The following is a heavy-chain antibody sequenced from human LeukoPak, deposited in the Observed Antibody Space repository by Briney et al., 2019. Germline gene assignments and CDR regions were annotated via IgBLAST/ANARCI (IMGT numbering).Heavy chain of an antibody. CDR1: GYTFTSYG. J-gene: IGHJ4*02. V-gene: IGHV1-18*01. D-gene: IGHD4-11*01. Sequence: ASVTVSFKASGYTFTSYGISWVRQAPGQGLEWMGWISAYNVNTNDAQKLQGRVTMTTDTSTTTAYMALRSLRSDDTAVYYCARVPVSGPGARFDYWGQGTLVTVSS. CDR2: ISAYNVNT. CDR3: ARVPVSGPGARFDY.